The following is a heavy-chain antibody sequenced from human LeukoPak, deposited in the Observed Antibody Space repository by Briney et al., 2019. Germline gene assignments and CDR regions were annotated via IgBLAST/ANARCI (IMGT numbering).Heavy chain of an antibody. J-gene: IGHJ4*02. D-gene: IGHD4-17*01. Sequence: SETLSLTCTVSGGSISSYYWGWIRQPPGKGLEWIGSIYYSGSTYYNPSLKSRVTISVDTSKNQFSLKLSSVTAADTAVYYCARDEYGDYGNFDYWGQGTLVTVSS. V-gene: IGHV4-39*07. CDR2: IYYSGST. CDR3: ARDEYGDYGNFDY. CDR1: GGSISSYY.